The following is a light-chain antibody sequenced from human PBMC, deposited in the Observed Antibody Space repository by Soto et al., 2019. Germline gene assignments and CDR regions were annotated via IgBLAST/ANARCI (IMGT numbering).Light chain of an antibody. CDR2: GAS. V-gene: IGKV3-11*01. CDR1: QSIHTS. Sequence: VLTQSPATLSLSPGERATLSCRASQSIHTSLAWYQQKPGQAPRLLIYGASTRATAIPARFSGSGSGTEFTLTISSLQSEDFAVYYCQQRSNWPITFGQGTRLEIK. J-gene: IGKJ5*01. CDR3: QQRSNWPIT.